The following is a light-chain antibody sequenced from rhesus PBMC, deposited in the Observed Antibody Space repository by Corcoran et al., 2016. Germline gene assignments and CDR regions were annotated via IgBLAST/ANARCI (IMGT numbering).Light chain of an antibody. J-gene: IGKJ2*01. Sequence: DIVMTQTPLSLPVTPGEPASITCRSSQSLLNRGGKTYLYWYLQKPGQSPQLLISEVSNRASGVPDRVSGRGSGTDLTLKISRVVAEDVGVYSCLQGIQLPYSFGQGTKVEIK. CDR3: LQGIQLPYS. V-gene: IGKV2-90*01. CDR2: EVS. CDR1: QSLLNRGGKTY.